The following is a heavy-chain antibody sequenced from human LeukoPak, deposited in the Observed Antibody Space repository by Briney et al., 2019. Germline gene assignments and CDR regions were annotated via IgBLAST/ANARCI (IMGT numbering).Heavy chain of an antibody. V-gene: IGHV3-74*01. CDR1: GFTFSSYW. J-gene: IGHJ4*02. CDR3: ARAGLYSSGYFDC. D-gene: IGHD3-22*01. CDR2: INSDGSTT. Sequence: GGSLRLSCAASGFTFSSYWMHWVRQAPGEGLVWVSHINSDGSTTHYADSVKGRFTISRDNAKSTLYLQMNSLRAEDTAVYYCARAGLYSSGYFDCWGQRTLVTVSS.